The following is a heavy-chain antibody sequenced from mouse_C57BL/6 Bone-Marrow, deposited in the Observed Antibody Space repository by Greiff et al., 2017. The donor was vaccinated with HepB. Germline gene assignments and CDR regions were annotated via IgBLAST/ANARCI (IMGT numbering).Heavy chain of an antibody. CDR3: AETAQDGFAY. J-gene: IGHJ3*01. D-gene: IGHD3-2*02. CDR2: IYPGDGDT. CDR1: GYAFSISW. V-gene: IGHV1-82*01. Sequence: VQLQQSGPELVKPGASVKISCKASGYAFSISWMNWVKQRPGKGLEWIGRIYPGDGDTNYNGKFKGKATLTADKSSSTAYMQLSSLTSEDSAVYFCAETAQDGFAYWGQGTLVTVSA.